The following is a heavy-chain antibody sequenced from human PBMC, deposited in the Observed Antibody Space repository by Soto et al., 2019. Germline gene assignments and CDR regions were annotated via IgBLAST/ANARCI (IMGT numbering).Heavy chain of an antibody. CDR2: INPNSGGT. J-gene: IGHJ6*02. D-gene: IGHD3-3*01. Sequence: QVQLVQSGAEVKKPGASVKVSCKASGYTFTGYYMHWVRQAPGQGLEWMGWINPNSGGTNYAQKFQGWVTMTRDTSISTAYMELSRLRSDDTAVYYCARDQSQASGYWLGYYYYYGMDVWGQGTTVTVSS. CDR3: ARDQSQASGYWLGYYYYYGMDV. V-gene: IGHV1-2*04. CDR1: GYTFTGYY.